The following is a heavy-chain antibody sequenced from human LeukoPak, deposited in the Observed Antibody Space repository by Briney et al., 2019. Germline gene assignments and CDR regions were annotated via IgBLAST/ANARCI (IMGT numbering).Heavy chain of an antibody. CDR2: IYYTGNT. J-gene: IGHJ5*02. Sequence: SETLSLTCAVSGYSISSGYYWNWIRQPPGKGLEWIGYIYYTGNTNYNPSLKSRVTISVDTSKNQFSLKLSSVTAADTAVYYCARAGDILTGYHTNWFDPWGQGTLVTVSS. CDR1: GYSISSGYY. D-gene: IGHD3-9*01. CDR3: ARAGDILTGYHTNWFDP. V-gene: IGHV4-61*01.